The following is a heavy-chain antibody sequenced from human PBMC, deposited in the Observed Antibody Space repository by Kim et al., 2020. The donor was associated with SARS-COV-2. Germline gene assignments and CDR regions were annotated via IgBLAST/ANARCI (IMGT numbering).Heavy chain of an antibody. J-gene: IGHJ3*02. CDR1: GYTFTSYG. Sequence: ASVKVSCKASGYTFTSYGISWVRQAPGQGLEWMGWISAYNGNTNYAQKLQGRVTMTTDTSTSTAYMELRSLRSDDTAVYYCARDTVPAATTMIVVVMDAGRAFDIWDQGTMVTVSS. V-gene: IGHV1-18*01. D-gene: IGHD3-22*01. CDR2: ISAYNGNT. CDR3: ARDTVPAATTMIVVVMDAGRAFDI.